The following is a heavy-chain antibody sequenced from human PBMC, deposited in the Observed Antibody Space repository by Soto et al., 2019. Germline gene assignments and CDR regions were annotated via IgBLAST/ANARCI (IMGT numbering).Heavy chain of an antibody. CDR1: GGTFSSYA. J-gene: IGHJ4*02. CDR2: IIPIFGTA. V-gene: IGHV1-69*13. Sequence: GASVKVSCKASGGTFSSYAISWVRQAPGQGLEWMGGIIPIFGTANYAQKFQGRVTITADESTSTAYMELSSLRSEDTAVYYCSRSPSIGGYSGYDCFDYWGQGTLVTVSS. CDR3: SRSPSIGGYSGYDCFDY. D-gene: IGHD5-12*01.